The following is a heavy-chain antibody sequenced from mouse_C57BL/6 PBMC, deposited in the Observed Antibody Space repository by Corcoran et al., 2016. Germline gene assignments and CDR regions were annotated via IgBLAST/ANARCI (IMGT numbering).Heavy chain of an antibody. D-gene: IGHD2-5*01. V-gene: IGHV9-3*01. CDR2: MNIYSGVP. CDR1: GYTFTTYG. CDR3: ARDSNWYFDV. J-gene: IGHJ1*03. Sequence: QIQLVQSGPELKKPGETVKISCKASGYTFTTYGMSWMKLAPGKGLKWMGWMNIYSGVPTYADDFKGRFALSLETSASTAYLEINNLKSEDTATYVCARDSNWYFDVWGIGTTVTVSS.